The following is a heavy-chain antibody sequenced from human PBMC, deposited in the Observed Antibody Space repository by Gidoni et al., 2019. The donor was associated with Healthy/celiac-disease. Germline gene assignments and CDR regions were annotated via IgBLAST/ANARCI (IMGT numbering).Heavy chain of an antibody. CDR2: IYYSGST. Sequence: QLQLQESGPGLVKPSETLSLTCTVSAGSISSSSYYWGWIRQPPGKGLEWIGSIYYSGSTYYNPSLKSRVTISVDTSKNQFSLKLSSVTAADTAVYYCARGGASGSGWYWWFDPWGQGTLVTVSS. CDR1: AGSISSSSYY. J-gene: IGHJ5*02. V-gene: IGHV4-39*07. CDR3: ARGGASGSGWYWWFDP. D-gene: IGHD6-19*01.